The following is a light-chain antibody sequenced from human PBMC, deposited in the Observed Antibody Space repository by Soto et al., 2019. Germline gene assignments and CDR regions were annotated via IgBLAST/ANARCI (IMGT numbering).Light chain of an antibody. CDR1: QSFTYW. CDR3: QQRHSYPIT. Sequence: DIQMTQSPSTLSASVGDRVTIACRASQSFTYWLAWYQQKPGKAPKLLIYDASTLESGVPARFSGSGSGTEFTLTISSLQSEDFATYYCQQRHSYPITFGQGTRLEIK. CDR2: DAS. J-gene: IGKJ5*01. V-gene: IGKV1-5*01.